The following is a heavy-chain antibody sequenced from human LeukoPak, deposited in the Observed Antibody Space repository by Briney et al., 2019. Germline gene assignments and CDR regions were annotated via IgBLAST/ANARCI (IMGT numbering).Heavy chain of an antibody. CDR3: ATDTGDYYDSSGYYKDD. J-gene: IGHJ4*02. V-gene: IGHV3-48*01. CDR2: ISSSSST. D-gene: IGHD3-22*01. CDR1: GFTFSSYS. Sequence: GGSLRLSCAASGFTFSSYSMNWVRQAPGKGLERVSYISSSSSTKYADSVKGRFTISRDNAKNSLYLQMNSLRAEDTAVYYCATDTGDYYDSSGYYKDDWGQGTLVTVSS.